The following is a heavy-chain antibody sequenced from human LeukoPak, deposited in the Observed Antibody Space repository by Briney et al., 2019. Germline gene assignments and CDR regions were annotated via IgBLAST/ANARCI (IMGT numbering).Heavy chain of an antibody. J-gene: IGHJ4*02. CDR1: AFQKYS. D-gene: IGHD3-10*01. Sequence: GGSLRLSCTSSAFQKYSLHWVRQAPGKGLEWVSAISGSGGSTYYADSVKGRFTISRDNSKNTLYLQMNSLRAEDTAVYYCAKGDHVLLWFGELWGQGTLVTVSS. CDR2: ISGSGGST. V-gene: IGHV3-23*01. CDR3: AKGDHVLLWFGEL.